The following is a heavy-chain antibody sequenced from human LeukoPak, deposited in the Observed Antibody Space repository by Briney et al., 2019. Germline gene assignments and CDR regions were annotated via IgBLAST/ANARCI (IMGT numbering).Heavy chain of an antibody. CDR2: ISGSGGST. Sequence: GGSLRLSCAASGFTFSSYAMSWVRQAPGKGLEWVSAISGSGGSTYYADSVKGRFTISRDNAKNSLYLQMNSLRAEDTALYYCAKEYGGYEAFDYWGQGTLVTVSS. CDR1: GFTFSSYA. V-gene: IGHV3-23*01. J-gene: IGHJ4*02. D-gene: IGHD5-12*01. CDR3: AKEYGGYEAFDY.